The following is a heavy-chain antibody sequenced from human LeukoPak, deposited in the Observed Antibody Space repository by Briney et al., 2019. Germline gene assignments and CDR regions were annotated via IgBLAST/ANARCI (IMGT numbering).Heavy chain of an antibody. J-gene: IGHJ6*03. Sequence: GGSLRLSCAASGFTFSSYGMSWVRQAPGKGLEWVSAISGSGGSTYYADSVKGRFTISRDNSKNTLYLQMNSLRAEDTAVYYCAKCEYSSSWYPYYYYYYYMDVWGKGTTVTVSS. D-gene: IGHD6-13*01. V-gene: IGHV3-23*01. CDR1: GFTFSSYG. CDR2: ISGSGGST. CDR3: AKCEYSSSWYPYYYYYYYMDV.